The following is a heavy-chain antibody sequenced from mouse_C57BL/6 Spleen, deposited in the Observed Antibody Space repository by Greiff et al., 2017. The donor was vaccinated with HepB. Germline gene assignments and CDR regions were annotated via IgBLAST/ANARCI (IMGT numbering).Heavy chain of an antibody. CDR3: ARSDDYDYFDY. CDR1: GYSITRDY. D-gene: IGHD2-4*01. J-gene: IGHJ2*01. Sequence: EVKLQESGPGLAKPSQTLSLTCSVTGYSITRDYWNWIRKFPGNKLEYMGYISYSGSTYYNPSLKSRISITRDTSKNQYYLQLNSVTTEDTATYYCARSDDYDYFDYWGQGTTLTVSS. CDR2: ISYSGST. V-gene: IGHV3-8*01.